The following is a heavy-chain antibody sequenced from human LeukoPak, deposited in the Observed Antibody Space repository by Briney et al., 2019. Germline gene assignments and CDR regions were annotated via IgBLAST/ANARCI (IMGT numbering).Heavy chain of an antibody. CDR1: GGTFSSYA. D-gene: IGHD1/OR15-1a*01. Sequence: SVKVSCKASGGTFSSYAISWVRQAPGQGLEWMGGIIPIFGTANYAQKFQGRVTITTDESTSTAYMELSSLRSEDTAVYYCARGPPHRLWDNHYMDVWGKGTTVTVSS. CDR3: ARGPPHRLWDNHYMDV. V-gene: IGHV1-69*05. CDR2: IIPIFGTA. J-gene: IGHJ6*03.